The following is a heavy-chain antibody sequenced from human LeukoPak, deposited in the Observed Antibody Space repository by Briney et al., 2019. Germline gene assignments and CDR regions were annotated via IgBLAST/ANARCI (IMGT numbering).Heavy chain of an antibody. CDR2: IRYDGSNK. Sequence: GGSLRLSCAASGFTFSSYGMHWVRQAPGKGLEWVAFIRYDGSNKYYADSVKGRFTISRDNSKNTLYLQMNSLRAEDTAVYYCAKAPYYYDSSGPDHWGQGTLVTVSS. J-gene: IGHJ4*02. CDR1: GFTFSSYG. V-gene: IGHV3-30*02. CDR3: AKAPYYYDSSGPDH. D-gene: IGHD3-22*01.